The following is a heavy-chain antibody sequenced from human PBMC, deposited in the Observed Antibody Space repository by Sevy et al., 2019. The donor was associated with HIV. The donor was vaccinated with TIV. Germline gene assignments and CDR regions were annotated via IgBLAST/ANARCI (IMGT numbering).Heavy chain of an antibody. D-gene: IGHD4-17*01. CDR3: ARGAMTTVNTGGYYYYFGLDV. CDR2: IYTSGNT. V-gene: IGHV4-4*07. Sequence: SETLSLTCSVSGGSISPYYWSWIRQPAGKGLEWIGRIYTSGNTNYNPSLKSRVTMSVDTSNKQFSLKLYSLTAADTAVYYCARGAMTTVNTGGYYYYFGLDVWGQGTTVTVSS. J-gene: IGHJ6*02. CDR1: GGSISPYY.